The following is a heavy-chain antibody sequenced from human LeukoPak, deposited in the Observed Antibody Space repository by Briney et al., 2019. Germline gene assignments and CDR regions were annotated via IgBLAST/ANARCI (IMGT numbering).Heavy chain of an antibody. Sequence: PGGSLRLSCAASGFTFSSYAMHWVRQAPGKGLEWVAVISYDGSNKYYADSVKGRFTISRDNSKNTLYLQMNSLRAEDTAVYYCAKDRSRIRGVMGYYYGMDVWGQGTTVTVSS. CDR3: AKDRSRIRGVMGYYYGMDV. CDR1: GFTFSSYA. J-gene: IGHJ6*02. D-gene: IGHD3-10*01. V-gene: IGHV3-30-3*01. CDR2: ISYDGSNK.